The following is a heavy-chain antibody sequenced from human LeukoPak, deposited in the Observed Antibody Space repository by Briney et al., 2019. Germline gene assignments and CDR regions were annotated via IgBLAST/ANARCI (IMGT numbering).Heavy chain of an antibody. CDR3: ARVKGSVGATIDAFDI. CDR2: INHSGST. D-gene: IGHD1-26*01. V-gene: IGHV4-34*01. Sequence: PSETLSLTCAVYGGSFSGYYWSWIRQPPGKGLEWIGEINHSGSTNYNPSLKSRVTISVDTSKNHFSLKLSSVTAADTAVYYCARVKGSVGATIDAFDIWGQGTMVTVSS. CDR1: GGSFSGYY. J-gene: IGHJ3*02.